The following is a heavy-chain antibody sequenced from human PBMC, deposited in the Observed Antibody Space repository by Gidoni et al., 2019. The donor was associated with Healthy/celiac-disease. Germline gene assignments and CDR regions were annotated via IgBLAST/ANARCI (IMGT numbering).Heavy chain of an antibody. CDR3: AMIQRGTLWHRYYYMDV. J-gene: IGHJ6*03. V-gene: IGHV4-34*01. CDR1: GGSFSGYY. CDR2: INHSGCT. Sequence: QVQLQQWGAGLLKPSETLSLTCAVYGGSFSGYYWSWIRQPPGKGLEWIGEINHSGCTNYNPSLKSRVTISVDTSKNQFSLKLSSVTAADTAVYYCAMIQRGTLWHRYYYMDVWGKGTTVTVSS. D-gene: IGHD3-10*01.